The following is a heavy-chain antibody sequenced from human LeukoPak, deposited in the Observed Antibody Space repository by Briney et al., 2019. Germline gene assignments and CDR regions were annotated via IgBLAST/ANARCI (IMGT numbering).Heavy chain of an antibody. CDR1: GGPISGAIT. J-gene: IGHJ5*02. V-gene: IGHV4-39*07. Sequence: PSETLSLTCTVSGGPISGAITWGWVRQPPGKGLEWIGNIHYDGRTASNPSLKSRVTMSLDTSTNQFSLKVNSVTATDTALYHCARVVTAAGLDLWGQGILVTISS. CDR3: ARVVTAAGLDL. D-gene: IGHD6-25*01. CDR2: IHYDGRT.